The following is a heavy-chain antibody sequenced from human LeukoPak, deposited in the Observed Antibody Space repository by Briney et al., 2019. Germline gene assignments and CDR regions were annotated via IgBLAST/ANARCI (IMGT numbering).Heavy chain of an antibody. J-gene: IGHJ4*02. D-gene: IGHD2-21*02. CDR3: ARDATRGGDNDY. CDR1: GFPFSSYW. CDR2: IKQDGSKK. V-gene: IGHV3-7*01. Sequence: PGGSLRLSCVASGFPFSSYWMTWARQAPGKGLEWVANIKQDGSKKSYADSVKGRLTISRDNSKNSLYLQMSSLRADDTAVYYCARDATRGGDNDYWGQGTRVIVSS.